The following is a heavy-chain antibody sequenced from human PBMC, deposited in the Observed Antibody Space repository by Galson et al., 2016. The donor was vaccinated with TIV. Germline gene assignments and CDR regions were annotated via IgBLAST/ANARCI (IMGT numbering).Heavy chain of an antibody. J-gene: IGHJ4*02. CDR3: ARGGGYGDVYFDF. V-gene: IGHV3-23*01. CDR2: ISLSGGRT. CDR1: RLTFSSYA. Sequence: SLRLSCAASRLTFSSYAMSWVRQAPGKGLEWVSAISLSGGRTYYADSVKGRFTFSRDNSKNTLCLQMDRLRAEDTAVYYCARGGGYGDVYFDFWGQGSLVTVSS. D-gene: IGHD4-17*01.